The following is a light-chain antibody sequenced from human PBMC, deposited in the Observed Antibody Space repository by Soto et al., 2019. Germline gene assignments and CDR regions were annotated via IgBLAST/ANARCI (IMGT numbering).Light chain of an antibody. CDR2: EVT. CDR3: SSYTSSKTLV. J-gene: IGLJ3*02. CDR1: SSDVSSYNY. V-gene: IGLV2-14*01. Sequence: QSALTQPASVSGSPGQSITISCTGTSSDVSSYNYVSWYQHYPGKAPKLMIYEVTYRPSGVSDRFSGSKSGNTASLTISGLQAEDEADYYCSSYTSSKTLVFGGGTKLTVL.